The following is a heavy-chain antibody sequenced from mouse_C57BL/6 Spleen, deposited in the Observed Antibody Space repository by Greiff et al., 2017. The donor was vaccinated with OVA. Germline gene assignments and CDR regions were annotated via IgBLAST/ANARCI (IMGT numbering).Heavy chain of an antibody. CDR3: ARRGYDYDAETSDFDY. V-gene: IGHV1-7*01. Sequence: VQLVESGAELAKPGASVKLSCKASGYTFTSYWMHWVKQRPGQGLEWIGYINPSSGYTKYNQKFKDKATLTADRSSSTAYMQLSSLTYEDSAVYYCARRGYDYDAETSDFDYWGQGTTLTVSS. J-gene: IGHJ2*01. CDR1: GYTFTSYW. CDR2: INPSSGYT. D-gene: IGHD2-4*01.